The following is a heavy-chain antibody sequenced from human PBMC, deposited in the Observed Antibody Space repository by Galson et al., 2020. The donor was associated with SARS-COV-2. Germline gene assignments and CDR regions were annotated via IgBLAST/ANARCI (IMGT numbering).Heavy chain of an antibody. CDR1: GFTFSKNW. V-gene: IGHV3-74*03. Sequence: GESLKISCAASGFTFSKNWMHWVRQAPGKGLVWVSHIRPDGSSTKYADSVKGRFTISRDNAKNTLYLEMNSLRAEDTAVYYCTRGGDRSGYYVPLWGQGTMVIVSS. D-gene: IGHD3-22*01. CDR3: TRGGDRSGYYVPL. CDR2: IRPDGSST. J-gene: IGHJ3*01.